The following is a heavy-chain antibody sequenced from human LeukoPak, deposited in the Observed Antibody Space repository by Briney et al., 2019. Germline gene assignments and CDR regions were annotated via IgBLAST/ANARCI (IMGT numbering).Heavy chain of an antibody. D-gene: IGHD3-3*01. Sequence: GASVKVSCKASGGTFISYAISWVRQAPGQGREWMGGIIPIFGTANYAQKFQGRVTITTDESTSTAYMELSSLRSEDTAVYYCARDRPSIYYDFWSGYMDVWGKGTTVTVSS. CDR1: GGTFISYA. V-gene: IGHV1-69*05. J-gene: IGHJ6*03. CDR3: ARDRPSIYYDFWSGYMDV. CDR2: IIPIFGTA.